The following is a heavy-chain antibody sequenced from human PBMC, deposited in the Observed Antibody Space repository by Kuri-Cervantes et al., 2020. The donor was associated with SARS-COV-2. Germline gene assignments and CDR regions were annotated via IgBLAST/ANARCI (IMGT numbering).Heavy chain of an antibody. CDR2: ISPDSKII. CDR1: GFTFSIYW. Sequence: GESLKISCAASGFTFSIYWMHWVRQAPGKGLEWVSYISPDSKIIYYADSVKGRFTISRDNAKNTLYLQMNSLRAEDTAVYYCARDQGSSWSEYYFDYWGQGTLVTVSS. CDR3: ARDQGSSWSEYYFDY. J-gene: IGHJ4*02. D-gene: IGHD6-13*01. V-gene: IGHV3-74*01.